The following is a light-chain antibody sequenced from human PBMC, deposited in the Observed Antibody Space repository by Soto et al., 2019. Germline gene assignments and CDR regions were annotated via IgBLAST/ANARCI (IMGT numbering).Light chain of an antibody. Sequence: QSVLTQPPSASGTPGQRVTISCSGSSSNIGSNTVNWYQQVPGTAPKLLIYSNNQRPSGVPDRFSGSKSGTSAPLAISGLQSEDEADYYCAAWDDSLNGVVFGGGTKLTVL. CDR3: AAWDDSLNGVV. J-gene: IGLJ2*01. V-gene: IGLV1-44*01. CDR2: SNN. CDR1: SSNIGSNT.